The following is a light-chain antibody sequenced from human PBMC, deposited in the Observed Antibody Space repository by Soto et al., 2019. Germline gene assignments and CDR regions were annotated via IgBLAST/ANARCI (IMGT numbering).Light chain of an antibody. CDR2: VNS. V-gene: IGLV1-40*01. CDR1: SSNIGAGYD. Sequence: QAVVTQPPSVSGAPGQRVTISCTGSSSNIGAGYDVHWYQQLPGTAPKLLIYVNSNRPSGVPDRFSGSKSGTSASLAITGLQAEDEADYYCQSYDSSLSEGVFGGGTKLTVL. CDR3: QSYDSSLSEGV. J-gene: IGLJ2*01.